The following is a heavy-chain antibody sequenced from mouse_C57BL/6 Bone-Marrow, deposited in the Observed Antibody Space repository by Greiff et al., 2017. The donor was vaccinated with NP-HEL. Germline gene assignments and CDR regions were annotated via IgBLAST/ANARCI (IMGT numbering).Heavy chain of an antibody. D-gene: IGHD2-4*01. V-gene: IGHV1-54*01. CDR1: GYAFTNYL. CDR3: ASYDYDGFAY. CDR2: INPGSGGT. Sequence: VQLQQSGAELVRPGTSVKVSCKASGYAFTNYLIEWVKQRPGQGLEWIGVINPGSGGTNYNEKFKGKATLTADKSSSTAYMQLSSLTSEDSAVYFCASYDYDGFAYWGQGTLVTVSA. J-gene: IGHJ3*01.